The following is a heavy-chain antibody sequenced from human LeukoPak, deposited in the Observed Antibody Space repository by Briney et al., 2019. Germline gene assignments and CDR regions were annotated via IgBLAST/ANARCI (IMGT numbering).Heavy chain of an antibody. D-gene: IGHD3-10*01. J-gene: IGHJ4*02. V-gene: IGHV4-39*07. CDR2: IYYSGST. CDR3: ARLNYGSGSYYQR. CDR1: GFTFSSYS. Sequence: PGGSLRLSCEASGFTFSSYSMNWVRQPPGKGLEWIGSIYYSGSTYYNPSLKSRVTISVDTSKNQFSPKLSSVTAADTAVYYCARLNYGSGSYYQRWGQGTLVTVSS.